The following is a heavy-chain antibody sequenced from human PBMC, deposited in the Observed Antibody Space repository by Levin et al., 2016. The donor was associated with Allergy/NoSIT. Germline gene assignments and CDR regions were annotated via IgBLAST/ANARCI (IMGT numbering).Heavy chain of an antibody. CDR3: ARELKGSSSLYNWFAP. Sequence: GESLKISCAASGFTFSNYDMHWVRQAPGKGLEYVSGLSADGGRTYYADSVKGRFTISRDNSKNTLYLQMGSLRAEDMGVYYCARELKGSSSLYNWFAPWGQGTLVTVSS. D-gene: IGHD6-13*01. CDR2: LSADGGRT. J-gene: IGHJ5*02. CDR1: GFTFSNYD. V-gene: IGHV3-64*02.